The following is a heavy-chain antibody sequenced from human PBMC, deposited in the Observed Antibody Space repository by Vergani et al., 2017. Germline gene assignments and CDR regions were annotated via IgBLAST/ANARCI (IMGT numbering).Heavy chain of an antibody. CDR1: GFTFSSYS. V-gene: IGHV3-21*01. J-gene: IGHJ4*02. Sequence: VQLVESGGGLVQPGRSLRLSCAASGFTFSSYSMNWVRQAPGKGLEWVSSISSSSSYIYYADSVKGRFTISRDNAKNSLYLQMNSLRAEDTAVYYCARSYCGGDCYSDYFDYWGQGTLVTVSS. CDR2: ISSSSSYI. CDR3: ARSYCGGDCYSDYFDY. D-gene: IGHD2-21*01.